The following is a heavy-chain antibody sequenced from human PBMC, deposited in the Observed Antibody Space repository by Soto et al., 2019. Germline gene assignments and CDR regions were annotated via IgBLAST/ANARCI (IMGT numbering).Heavy chain of an antibody. D-gene: IGHD2-2*01. CDR1: GFTFSIYA. CDR2: IRAGGDNT. Sequence: GGSLRLSCAASGFTFSIYAMSWVRQAPGKGLEWVSSIRAGGDNTYYADSVKGRFTISRDNSKSTLYLQVNSLRAEDTAVYYCAKHQPSWATQAAFDYWDQGTLVTVSS. J-gene: IGHJ4*02. V-gene: IGHV3-23*01. CDR3: AKHQPSWATQAAFDY.